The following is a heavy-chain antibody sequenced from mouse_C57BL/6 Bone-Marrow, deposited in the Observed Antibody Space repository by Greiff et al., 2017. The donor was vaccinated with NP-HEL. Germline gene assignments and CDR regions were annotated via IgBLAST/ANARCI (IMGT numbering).Heavy chain of an antibody. Sequence: VKLMESGAELVKPGASVKLSCKASGYTFTEYTIHWVKQRSGQGLEWIGWFYPGSGSIKYNEKFKDKATLTADKSSSTVYMEHSRVTSEASAVYFCARETDYEAGFAYWGQGTLVTVSA. CDR1: GYTFTEYT. CDR3: ARETDYEAGFAY. J-gene: IGHJ3*01. CDR2: FYPGSGSI. D-gene: IGHD2-4*01. V-gene: IGHV1-62-2*01.